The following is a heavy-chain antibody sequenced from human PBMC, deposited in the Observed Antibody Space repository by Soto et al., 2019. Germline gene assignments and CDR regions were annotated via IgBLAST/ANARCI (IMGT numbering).Heavy chain of an antibody. CDR2: ISSSVSTV. Sequence: GRSLRLSFAASGFTFSRYEMNWVRQAPGKGLESVSYISSSVSTVYYTDSVKGRFTISRDNPKNSLYLQMNSLSAEDTAVYYCARLSCTTSCYLGNWFGPWGQGTLVHVSA. D-gene: IGHD2-2*01. J-gene: IGHJ5*02. CDR1: GFTFSRYE. V-gene: IGHV3-48*03. CDR3: ARLSCTTSCYLGNWFGP.